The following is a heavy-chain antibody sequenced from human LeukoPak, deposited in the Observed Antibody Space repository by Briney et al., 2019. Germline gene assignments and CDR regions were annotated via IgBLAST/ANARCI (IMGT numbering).Heavy chain of an antibody. CDR3: ARLSTAVAAGDY. CDR1: GFRFNIYA. CDR2: ISGSGGST. J-gene: IGHJ4*02. Sequence: GSLRLSCAASGFRFNIYAMSWVRQAPGKGLEWVSSISGSGGSTYYADSVKGRFTISRDTSKNTLYLQMNSLRAEDTAVYYCARLSTAVAAGDYWGQGTLVTVSS. V-gene: IGHV3-23*01. D-gene: IGHD6-19*01.